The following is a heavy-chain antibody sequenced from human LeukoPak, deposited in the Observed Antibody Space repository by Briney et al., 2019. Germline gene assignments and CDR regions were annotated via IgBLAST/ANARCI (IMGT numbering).Heavy chain of an antibody. V-gene: IGHV3-7*01. Sequence: GGSLRLSCAASGFTFTSYWMSWVRQAPGKGLEWVANIKQDGLEKYYVDSVKGRFTISRDNAKNSLYLQMNSLRAEDTAVYYCARESGGGDYYDSSGHFDYWGQGTLVTVSS. CDR3: ARESGGGDYYDSSGHFDY. CDR2: IKQDGLEK. J-gene: IGHJ4*02. D-gene: IGHD3-22*01. CDR1: GFTFTSYW.